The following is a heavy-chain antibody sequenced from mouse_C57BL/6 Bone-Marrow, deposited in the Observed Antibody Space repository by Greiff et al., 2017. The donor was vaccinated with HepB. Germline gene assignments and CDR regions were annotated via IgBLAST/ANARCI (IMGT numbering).Heavy chain of an antibody. CDR2: IDPSDSYT. J-gene: IGHJ4*01. CDR3: AYGNYVAMDY. CDR1: GYTFTSYW. V-gene: IGHV1-69*01. D-gene: IGHD2-1*01. Sequence: VQLQQSGAELVMPGASVKLSCKASGYTFTSYWMHWVKQRPGQGLEWIGEIDPSDSYTNYNQKFKGKSTLTVDKSSSTAYMQLSSLTSEDSAVYYCAYGNYVAMDYWGQGTSVTVSS.